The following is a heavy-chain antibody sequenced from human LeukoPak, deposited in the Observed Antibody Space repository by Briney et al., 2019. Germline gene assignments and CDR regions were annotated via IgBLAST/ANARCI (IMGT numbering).Heavy chain of an antibody. J-gene: IGHJ3*02. V-gene: IGHV3-30-3*01. CDR3: ARGGEDPAAFDI. CDR2: ISYDGSNK. D-gene: IGHD4-17*01. CDR1: GFTFSSYA. Sequence: GRSLRLSCAASGFTFSSYAMHWVRQAPGKGLEWVAVISYDGSNKYYADSVKGRFTISRDNSKNTLYLQMNSLRAEDTAVYYCARGGEDPAAFDIWGQGTMVTVPS.